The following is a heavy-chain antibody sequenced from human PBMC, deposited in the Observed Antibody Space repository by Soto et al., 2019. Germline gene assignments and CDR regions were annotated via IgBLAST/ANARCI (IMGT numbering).Heavy chain of an antibody. CDR1: GYSFTIYW. V-gene: IGHV5-51*01. CDR3: ARHIAVAGMSGWFDP. Sequence: GDSLKISCKGSGYSFTIYWIGWVRQMPGKGLEWMGIIYPGDSDTRYSPSLQGQVTISADKSISTAYLQWSSLKASDTAMYYCARHIAVAGMSGWFDPWGQGALVTVSS. D-gene: IGHD6-19*01. J-gene: IGHJ5*02. CDR2: IYPGDSDT.